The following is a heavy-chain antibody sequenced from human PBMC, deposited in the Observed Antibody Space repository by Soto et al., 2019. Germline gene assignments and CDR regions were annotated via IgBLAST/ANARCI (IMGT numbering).Heavy chain of an antibody. J-gene: IGHJ4*02. CDR1: GGSISSSSYY. V-gene: IGHV4-39*01. CDR2: IYYSGST. D-gene: IGHD3-3*01. Sequence: SETLSLTCTVSGGSISSSSYYWGWIRRPPGKGLEWIGSIYYSGSTYYNPSLKSRVTISVDTSKNQFSLKLSSVTAADTAVYYCARQHYDFWSGPANYFDYWGQGTLVTVSS. CDR3: ARQHYDFWSGPANYFDY.